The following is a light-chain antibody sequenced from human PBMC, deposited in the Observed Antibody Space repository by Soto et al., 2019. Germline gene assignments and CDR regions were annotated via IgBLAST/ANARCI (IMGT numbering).Light chain of an antibody. J-gene: IGLJ1*01. V-gene: IGLV1-44*01. Sequence: QSVLTQPPSASGTPGQMVTISCSGSSSNIGSHPVNWYQQLPGTAPKLLLYGDNQRPSGVPDRFSASKSGASASLAISGLQSEDEATYYCASWDYSLNGLYVFGAGTKVTVL. CDR3: ASWDYSLNGLYV. CDR1: SSNIGSHP. CDR2: GDN.